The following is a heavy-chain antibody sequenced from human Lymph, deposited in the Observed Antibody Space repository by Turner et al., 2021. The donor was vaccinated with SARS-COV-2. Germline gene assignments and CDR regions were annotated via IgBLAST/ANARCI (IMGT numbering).Heavy chain of an antibody. V-gene: IGHV3-23*01. J-gene: IGHJ4*02. CDR1: GFTFSSYG. CDR3: AKGVVGGCLQPNSFDY. CDR2: ISGSGGST. Sequence: EVQLLESGGGLVQPGGSLRLSCAASGFTFSSYGMSWVRQAPGKGLEWVSAISGSGGSTYYADSVKGRFTISRDNSKNTLYLQMNSLRAEDTAVYYCAKGVVGGCLQPNSFDYWGQGTLVTVSS. D-gene: IGHD1-1*01.